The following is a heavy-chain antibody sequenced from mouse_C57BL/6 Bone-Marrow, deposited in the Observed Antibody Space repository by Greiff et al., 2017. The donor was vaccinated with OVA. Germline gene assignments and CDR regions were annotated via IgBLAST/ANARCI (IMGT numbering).Heavy chain of an antibody. J-gene: IGHJ3*01. CDR1: GYTFTSYW. CDR3: ARSSRWPWFAY. CDR2: IDPSDSYT. V-gene: IGHV1-50*01. Sequence: VQLQQPGAELVKPGASVKLSCKASGYTFTSYWMQWVKQRPGQGLEWIGEIDPSDSYTNYNQKFKGKATLTVDTSSSTAYMQLSSLTSEDSAVEYGARSSRWPWFAYWGQGTLVTVAA. D-gene: IGHD3-1*01.